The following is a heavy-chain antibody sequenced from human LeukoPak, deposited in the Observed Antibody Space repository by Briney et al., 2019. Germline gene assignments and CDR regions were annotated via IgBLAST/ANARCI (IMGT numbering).Heavy chain of an antibody. J-gene: IGHJ3*02. CDR1: GGSISSYY. Sequence: PSETLSLTCTVSGGSISSYYWSWIRQPAGKGLEWIGRIYTSGSTNYNPSLKSRVTMSVDTSKNQFSLKLSSVTAADTAVYYRARVCCAGATGAFDIWGQGTKVTVSS. CDR2: IYTSGST. CDR3: ARVCCAGATGAFDI. V-gene: IGHV4-4*07. D-gene: IGHD1-26*01.